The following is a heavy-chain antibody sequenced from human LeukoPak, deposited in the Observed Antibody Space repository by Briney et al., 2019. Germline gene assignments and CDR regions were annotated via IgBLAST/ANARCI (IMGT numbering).Heavy chain of an antibody. V-gene: IGHV3-48*01. Sequence: GGSLRLSCAASGFTFNTYSMNWVRQTPGKGLEWVSYISSGSSAIYYADSVKGRFTISRDNAKNSLYLQLNSLRAEDTAVYYCARAPTWSAAFDIWGQGTMVTVSS. CDR2: ISSGSSAI. CDR1: GFTFNTYS. J-gene: IGHJ3*02. D-gene: IGHD2-8*02. CDR3: ARAPTWSAAFDI.